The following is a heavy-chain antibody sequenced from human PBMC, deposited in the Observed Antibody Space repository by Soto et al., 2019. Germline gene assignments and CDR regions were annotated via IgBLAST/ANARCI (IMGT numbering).Heavy chain of an antibody. CDR1: GGSFSGYY. CDR2: INHSGST. D-gene: IGHD1-7*01. V-gene: IGHV4-34*01. CDR3: ARGPKTGTWSNFHWFDP. Sequence: QVQLQQWGAGLLKPSETLSLTCAVYGGSFSGYYWSWIRQPPGKGLEWIGEINHSGSTNYNPSIKSRVTIAVDTSKDQFSLKLSSVTAADTAVYYCARGPKTGTWSNFHWFDPWGQGTLVTVSS. J-gene: IGHJ5*02.